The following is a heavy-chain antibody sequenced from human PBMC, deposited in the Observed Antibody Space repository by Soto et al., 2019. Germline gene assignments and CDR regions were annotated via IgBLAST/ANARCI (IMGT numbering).Heavy chain of an antibody. V-gene: IGHV3-48*02. CDR3: AKGPHTNVGWPYYFES. J-gene: IGHJ4*02. CDR1: GFSLANYP. D-gene: IGHD6-19*01. Sequence: PGWSLRLSCVASGFSLANYPMNWVRQTPGKGLEWISYSSPRGDTIYYADSVEGRFTISRDNARNSLSLHMSSLRDEDSALYYCAKGPHTNVGWPYYFESWGQGVPVTVS. CDR2: SSPRGDTI.